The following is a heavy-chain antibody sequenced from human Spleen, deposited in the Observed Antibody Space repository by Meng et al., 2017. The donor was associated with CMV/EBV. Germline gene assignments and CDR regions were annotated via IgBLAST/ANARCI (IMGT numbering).Heavy chain of an antibody. CDR2: TYYRSKWYN. CDR3: ARGGYCSGGSCYSHSWFDP. V-gene: IGHV6-1*01. D-gene: IGHD2-15*01. CDR1: GDSVSSNSAA. J-gene: IGHJ5*02. Sequence: SQTLSLTCAISGDSVSSNSAAWNWIRQSPSRGLEWLGRTYYRSKWYNDYAVSVKSRITINPDTSKNQFSLQLNSVTPEDTAVYYSARGGYCSGGSCYSHSWFDPWGQGTLVTVSS.